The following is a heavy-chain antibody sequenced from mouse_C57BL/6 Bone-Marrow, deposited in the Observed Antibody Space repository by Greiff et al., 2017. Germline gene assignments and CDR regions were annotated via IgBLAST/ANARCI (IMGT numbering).Heavy chain of an antibody. J-gene: IGHJ3*01. Sequence: LQESGAELVRPGTSVKVSCKASGYAFTNYLIEWVKQRPGQGLEWIGVINPGSGGTNYNEKFKGKATLTADKSSSTAYMQLSSLTSEDSAVYFCARSKNWDSGFAYWGQGTLVTVSA. CDR1: GYAFTNYL. V-gene: IGHV1-54*01. CDR2: INPGSGGT. CDR3: ARSKNWDSGFAY. D-gene: IGHD4-1*01.